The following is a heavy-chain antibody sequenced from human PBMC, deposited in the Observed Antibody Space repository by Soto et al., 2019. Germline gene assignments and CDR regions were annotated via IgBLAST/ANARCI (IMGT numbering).Heavy chain of an antibody. V-gene: IGHV3-7*01. J-gene: IGHJ5*02. CDR1: GFTFGNYW. CDR3: ASARHIGP. Sequence: GGSLRLSCAASGFTFGNYWMSWVLQAPGKGPEWVANIKQDGSERNYVDSVKGRFTISRDNAENSLYLQMNSLRVEDTGVYYCASARHIGPWGQGTLVTVSS. D-gene: IGHD2-21*01. CDR2: IKQDGSER.